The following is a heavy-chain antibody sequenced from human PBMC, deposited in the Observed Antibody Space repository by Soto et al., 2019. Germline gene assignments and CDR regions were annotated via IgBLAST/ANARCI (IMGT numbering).Heavy chain of an antibody. V-gene: IGHV3-33*01. CDR2: IWYDGSNK. D-gene: IGHD3-9*01. J-gene: IGHJ4*02. CDR1: GFTFSSYG. CDR3: ASLVDILTGETYPGG. Sequence: GGSLRLSCAASGFTFSSYGMHWVRQAPGKGLEWVTVIWYDGSNKYYADSVKGRFTISRDNSKNTLYLQMNSLRAEDTAVYYCASLVDILTGETYPGGWGQGTLVTVSS.